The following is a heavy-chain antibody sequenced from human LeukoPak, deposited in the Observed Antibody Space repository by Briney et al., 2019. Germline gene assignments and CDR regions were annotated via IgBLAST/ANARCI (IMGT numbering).Heavy chain of an antibody. CDR2: INHSGST. V-gene: IGHV4-34*01. D-gene: IGHD3-3*01. J-gene: IGHJ4*02. CDR1: GGSFSGYY. Sequence: PSETLSLTCAVYGGSFSGYYWSWIRQPPGKGLEWIGEINHSGSTNYNPSLKSRVTISVDTSKSQFSLKLSSVTAADTAVYYCARALTFNDFWSGYYTHFDYWGQGTLVTVSS. CDR3: ARALTFNDFWSGYYTHFDY.